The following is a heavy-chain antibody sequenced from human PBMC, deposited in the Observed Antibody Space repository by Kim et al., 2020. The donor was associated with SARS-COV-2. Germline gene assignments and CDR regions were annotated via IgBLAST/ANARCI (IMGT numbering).Heavy chain of an antibody. CDR2: IIPIFGTA. CDR3: ARDRYGGSPWDAFDI. D-gene: IGHD4-17*01. Sequence: SVKVSCKASGGTFSSYAISWVRQAPGQGLEWMGGIIPIFGTANYAQKFQGRVTITADESTSTAYMELSSLRSEDTAVYYCARDRYGGSPWDAFDIWGQGTMVTVSS. V-gene: IGHV1-69*13. J-gene: IGHJ3*02. CDR1: GGTFSSYA.